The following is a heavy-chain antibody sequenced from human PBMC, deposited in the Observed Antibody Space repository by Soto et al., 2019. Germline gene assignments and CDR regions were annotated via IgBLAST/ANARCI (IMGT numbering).Heavy chain of an antibody. J-gene: IGHJ4*02. CDR1: GGSISSYY. V-gene: IGHV4-59*01. Sequence: PSETLSLTCTVSGGSISSYYWSWIWQPPGKGLEWIGYIYYSGSTNYNPSLKSRVTISVDTSKNQFSLKLSSVTAADTAVYYCARDNGRENYYDSSGYWYYFDYWGQGTLVTVSS. D-gene: IGHD3-22*01. CDR2: IYYSGST. CDR3: ARDNGRENYYDSSGYWYYFDY.